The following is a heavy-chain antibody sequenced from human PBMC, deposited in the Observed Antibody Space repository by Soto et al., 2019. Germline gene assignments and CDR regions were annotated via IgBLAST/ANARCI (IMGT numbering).Heavy chain of an antibody. J-gene: IGHJ6*03. CDR2: IYYSGST. CDR1: GGSISSYY. V-gene: IGHV4-59*01. Sequence: PSETLSLTCTVSGGSISSYYWSWIRQPPGKGLEWIGYIYYSGSTNYNPSLKSRVTISVDTSKNQFSLKLSSVTAAGTAVYYCAREVVVVAASPAWYYYYYMDVWGKGTTVTVSS. D-gene: IGHD2-15*01. CDR3: AREVVVVAASPAWYYYYYMDV.